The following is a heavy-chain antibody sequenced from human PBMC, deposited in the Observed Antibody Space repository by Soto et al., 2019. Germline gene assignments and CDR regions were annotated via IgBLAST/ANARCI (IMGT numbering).Heavy chain of an antibody. CDR2: ISSTSSVI. V-gene: IGHV3-21*01. Sequence: EVQLVESGGGLVRPGGSLRLSCAASGFTFSAYSINWVRQAPGKGLDWVSSISSTSSVIFYAESVRGRFTISRDNAKNSLYLQMNGLRAEDTAVYYCVRGGSGATSADLFDAWGQGTLVIVSS. J-gene: IGHJ3*01. D-gene: IGHD3-10*01. CDR1: GFTFSAYS. CDR3: VRGGSGATSADLFDA.